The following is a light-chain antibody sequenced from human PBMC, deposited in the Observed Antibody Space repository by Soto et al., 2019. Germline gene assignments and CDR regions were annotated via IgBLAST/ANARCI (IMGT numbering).Light chain of an antibody. CDR3: QQRSNWPMYT. V-gene: IGKV3-11*01. Sequence: EIVLTQSPATLSLSPGERATLSCRASQSVSSYLAWYQQKPGQAPRLLIYDASNRDTVIPTSFSGSGSGTDFTITISSLEPEDFAVYYCQQRSNWPMYTFGQGTKLEIK. J-gene: IGKJ2*01. CDR1: QSVSSY. CDR2: DAS.